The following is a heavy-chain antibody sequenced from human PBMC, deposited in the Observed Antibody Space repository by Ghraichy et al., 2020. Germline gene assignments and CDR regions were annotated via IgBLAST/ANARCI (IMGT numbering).Heavy chain of an antibody. CDR2: ITNNGGST. CDR3: VILSYDTTFDM. V-gene: IGHV3-64D*06. D-gene: IGHD3-22*01. J-gene: IGHJ3*02. Sequence: GGSLRLSCSASGFTFSSFGLHWVRQVPGKGLEYVSGITNNGGSTYYADSVKGRFTISRDNSKNTLYLQVSSLRTEDAAVYYCVILSYDTTFDMWGRGTVVTVSS. CDR1: GFTFSSFG.